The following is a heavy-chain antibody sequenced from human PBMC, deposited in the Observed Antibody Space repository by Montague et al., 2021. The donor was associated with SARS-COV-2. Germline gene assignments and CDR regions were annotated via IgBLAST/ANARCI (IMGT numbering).Heavy chain of an antibody. D-gene: IGHD5-24*01. CDR3: ARGTISVKMAVVVCWGGRYYFDT. Sequence: SETLSLTCAVYGGSFSSHYWSWIRQSPGKGLEWIGDSNDSGSTNYNPSLKSRVTISVYTSKNQFSLNLKSVTAADTAVYYCARGTISVKMAVVVCWGGRYYFDTWGQGTLVAVSS. V-gene: IGHV4-34*01. J-gene: IGHJ4*02. CDR2: SNDSGST. CDR1: GGSFSSHY.